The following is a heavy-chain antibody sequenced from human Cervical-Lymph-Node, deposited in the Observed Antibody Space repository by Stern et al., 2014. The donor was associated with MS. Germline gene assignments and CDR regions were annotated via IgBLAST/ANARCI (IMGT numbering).Heavy chain of an antibody. CDR2: IFPADSDS. D-gene: IGHD2-2*01. CDR1: GYNFGDYW. CDR3: ARHQPAATFAMDV. J-gene: IGHJ6*02. Sequence: VQLVQSGAEVKKPGESLKISCKGSGYNFGDYWIGWVPQKPGQRLEWIGTIFPADSDSRYSPSFEGQVTITADESISTAFLQSSSLKASDTGIYYCARHQPAATFAMDVWGQGTTVIVSS. V-gene: IGHV5-51*01.